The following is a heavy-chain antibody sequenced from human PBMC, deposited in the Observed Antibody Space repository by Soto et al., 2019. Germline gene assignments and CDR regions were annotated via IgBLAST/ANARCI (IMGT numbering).Heavy chain of an antibody. D-gene: IGHD3-9*01. CDR1: GDSTTSAAYY. J-gene: IGHJ5*02. Sequence: SETLSLTCSVSGDSTTSAAYYWGWIRQPPGKGLEWLGSIYYSGYTYYNPSLKSRVTISVDRSRNQFSLHLRSVTAAATAVYYCVSGTSFFDVLAGYYVDRWFDPWGDGTRVTV. V-gene: IGHV4-39*01. CDR2: IYYSGYT. CDR3: VSGTSFFDVLAGYYVDRWFDP.